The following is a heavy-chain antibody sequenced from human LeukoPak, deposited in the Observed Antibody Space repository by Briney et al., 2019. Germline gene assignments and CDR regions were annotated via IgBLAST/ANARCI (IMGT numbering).Heavy chain of an antibody. CDR2: MNPNSGNT. J-gene: IGHJ4*02. V-gene: IGHV1-8*01. Sequence: ASVKVSRKASGYTLTSYDINWVRQATGQGLEWMGWMNPNSGNTGYAQKFQGRVTMTRNTSISTAYMELSSLRSEDTAVYYCAREVTAAGTFYFDYWGQGTLVTVSS. CDR3: AREVTAAGTFYFDY. CDR1: GYTLTSYD. D-gene: IGHD6-13*01.